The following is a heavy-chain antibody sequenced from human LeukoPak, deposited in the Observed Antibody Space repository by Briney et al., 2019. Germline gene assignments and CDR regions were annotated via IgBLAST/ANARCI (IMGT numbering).Heavy chain of an antibody. Sequence: GGSLRLSCVGSGFRFNNYAMSWVRQSPGKGLQWVSSISAGGDETYYPDSVKGRFIISRDNSKNTLYLEMDSLRDEDTAVYYCTKRGRDWGPFDYWGQGTLVTVSS. CDR3: TKRGRDWGPFDY. J-gene: IGHJ4*02. CDR2: ISAGGDET. CDR1: GFRFNNYA. D-gene: IGHD7-27*01. V-gene: IGHV3-23*01.